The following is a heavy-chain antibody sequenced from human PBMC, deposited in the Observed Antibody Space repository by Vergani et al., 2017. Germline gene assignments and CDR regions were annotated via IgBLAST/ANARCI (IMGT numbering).Heavy chain of an antibody. CDR1: GGSFTSNH. CDR2: IDHTGRP. D-gene: IGHD4-11*01. V-gene: IGHV4-34*01. CDR3: ARVNTETTGHLYYDYYLDV. Sequence: QVQLQQWGGGLLKPSETLSLTCVVTGGSFTSNHWTWLRQSPGEGLEGFGDIDHTGRPDYNPSLKSRLTMSADKSRNQFSLTLNSVTTTDTAIYFCARVNTETTGHLYYDYYLDVWGQGTAVTVS. J-gene: IGHJ6*03.